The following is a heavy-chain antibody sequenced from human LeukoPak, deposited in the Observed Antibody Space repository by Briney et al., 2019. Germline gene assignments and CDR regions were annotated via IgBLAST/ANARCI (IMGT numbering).Heavy chain of an antibody. CDR1: GFTFSSYR. CDR2: ISSSSSYI. J-gene: IGHJ4*02. V-gene: IGHV3-21*01. CDR3: ARDLEAGTTGQIVVVPAATFDY. D-gene: IGHD2-2*01. Sequence: AGGSLRLSCAASGFTFSSYRMNWVRQAPGKGLEWVSSISSSSSYIYYADSVKGRFTISRDNAKNSLYLQMNSLRAEDTAVYYCARDLEAGTTGQIVVVPAATFDYWGQGTLVTVSS.